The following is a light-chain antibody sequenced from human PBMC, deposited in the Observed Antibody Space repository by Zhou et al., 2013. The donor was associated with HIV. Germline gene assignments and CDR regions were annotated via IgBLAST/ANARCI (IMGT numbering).Light chain of an antibody. CDR1: QSVRNN. Sequence: PGERATLSCRASQSVRNNYLAWYQQKPGQAPRLLIYGASYRAAGIPDRFSGSGSGTEFTLTISKVQSEDFAVYYCQQYNTWPYTFGQGTKLEIK. J-gene: IGKJ2*01. CDR2: GAS. V-gene: IGKV3D-15*01. CDR3: QQYNTWPYT.